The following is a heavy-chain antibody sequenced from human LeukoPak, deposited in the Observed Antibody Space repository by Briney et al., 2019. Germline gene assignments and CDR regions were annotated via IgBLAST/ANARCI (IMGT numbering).Heavy chain of an antibody. CDR2: ISGSGGST. CDR3: AKHCSSTSCYDY. D-gene: IGHD2-2*01. J-gene: IGHJ4*02. V-gene: IGHV3-23*01. Sequence: PGGSLRLSCAASGFTLSSYAMSWVRQAPGKGLEWVSAISGSGGSTYYADSVKGRFTISRDNSKNTLYLQMNSLRAEDTAVYYCAKHCSSTSCYDYWGQGTLVTVSS. CDR1: GFTLSSYA.